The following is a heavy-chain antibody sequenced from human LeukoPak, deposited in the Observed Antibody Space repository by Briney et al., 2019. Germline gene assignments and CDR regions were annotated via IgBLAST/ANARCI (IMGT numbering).Heavy chain of an antibody. J-gene: IGHJ4*02. CDR2: ISGSGGST. V-gene: IGHV3-23*01. CDR3: AKDHLPDGGYGDYVDY. CDR1: GFTFSSYA. D-gene: IGHD4-17*01. Sequence: GGSLRLSCAASGFTFSSYAMSRVRQAPGKGLEWVSAISGSGGSTYYADSVKGRFTISRDNSKNTLYLQMNSLRAEDTAGYYFAKDHLPDGGYGDYVDYWGQGTLVTVSS.